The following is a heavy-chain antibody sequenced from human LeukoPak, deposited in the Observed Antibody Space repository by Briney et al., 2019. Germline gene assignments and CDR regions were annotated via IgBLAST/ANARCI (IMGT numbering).Heavy chain of an antibody. V-gene: IGHV3-64*01. D-gene: IGHD3-10*02. Sequence: PGGSLRLSCAASGFTFSSYAMHWVRQAPGKGLEYVSSISNNGETTHYGPSVTGRFTISRDNSKNSLYLQMNSLRAEDTAVYYCAELGITMIGGVWGKGTTVTISS. J-gene: IGHJ6*04. CDR3: AELGITMIGGV. CDR2: ISNNGETT. CDR1: GFTFSSYA.